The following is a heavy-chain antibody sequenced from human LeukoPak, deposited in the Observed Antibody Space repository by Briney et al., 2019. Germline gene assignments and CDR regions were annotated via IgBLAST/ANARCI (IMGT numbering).Heavy chain of an antibody. CDR3: ARVRGFYVWGSYRSMGDGYYFDY. Sequence: SETLSLTCTVSSYSISSGYYWGWIRQPPGKGLEWIGNIYHSGNTYYKPSLKSRVTISVDTSKNQFSLKLSSVTAADTAVYYCARVRGFYVWGSYRSMGDGYYFDYWGQGTLVTVSS. CDR1: SYSISSGYY. CDR2: IYHSGNT. D-gene: IGHD3-16*02. J-gene: IGHJ4*02. V-gene: IGHV4-38-2*02.